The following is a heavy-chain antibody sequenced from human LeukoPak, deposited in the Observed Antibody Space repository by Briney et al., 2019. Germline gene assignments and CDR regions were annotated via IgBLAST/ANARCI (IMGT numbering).Heavy chain of an antibody. CDR3: AISPFFDWKGDYYYYGMDV. Sequence: RGESLKISCKGSGYSFTSYWIGWVRQMPGKGLEWMGIIYPGDSDTRYSPSFQGQVTISADKSISTAYLQWSSLKASDTAMYYCAISPFFDWKGDYYYYGMDVWGQGTTVTVSS. CDR1: GYSFTSYW. D-gene: IGHD3-9*01. J-gene: IGHJ6*02. V-gene: IGHV5-51*01. CDR2: IYPGDSDT.